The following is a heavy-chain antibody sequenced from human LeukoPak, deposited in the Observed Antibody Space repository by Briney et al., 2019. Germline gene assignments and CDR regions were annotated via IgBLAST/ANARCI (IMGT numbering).Heavy chain of an antibody. CDR1: GYTFTSYY. CDR3: ARAQVGYCSGGSCSTRYYYYGMDV. CDR2: INPSGGST. V-gene: IGHV1-46*01. D-gene: IGHD2-15*01. Sequence: GASVKVSCEASGYTFTSYYMHWVRQAPGQGLEWMGIINPSGGSTSYAQKFQGRVTMTRDTSTSTVYMELSSLRSEDTAVYYCARAQVGYCSGGSCSTRYYYYGMDVWGQGTTVTVSS. J-gene: IGHJ6*02.